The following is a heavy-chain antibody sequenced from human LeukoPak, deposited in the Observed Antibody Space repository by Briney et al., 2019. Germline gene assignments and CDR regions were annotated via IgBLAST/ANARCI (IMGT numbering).Heavy chain of an antibody. CDR1: GFTFSSYW. CDR2: IKQDGSEK. Sequence: GGSLRLSCAASGFTFSSYWMSWVRQAPGKGLEWVANIKQDGSEKYYVDSVKGRFTISRDNAKNSLYLQMNSLRAEDTAVYYCARVVPAANAYYYYYYMGVWGKGTTVTVSS. V-gene: IGHV3-7*01. CDR3: ARVVPAANAYYYYYYMGV. J-gene: IGHJ6*03. D-gene: IGHD2-2*01.